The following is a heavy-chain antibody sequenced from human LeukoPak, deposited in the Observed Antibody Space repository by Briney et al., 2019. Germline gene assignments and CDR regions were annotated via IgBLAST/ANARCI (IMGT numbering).Heavy chain of an antibody. Sequence: ASVKVSCKASGYTFTGYYMHWVRQAPGQGLEWMGWINPNSGGTNYAQKFQGRVTMTRDTSISTAYMELSSLRSEDTAVYYCARWSGSYSYWGQGTLVTVSS. CDR2: INPNSGGT. CDR1: GYTFTGYY. CDR3: ARWSGSYSY. J-gene: IGHJ4*02. D-gene: IGHD1-26*01. V-gene: IGHV1-2*02.